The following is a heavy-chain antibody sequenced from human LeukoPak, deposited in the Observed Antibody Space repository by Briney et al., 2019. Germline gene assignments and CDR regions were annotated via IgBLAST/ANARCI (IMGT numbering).Heavy chain of an antibody. CDR1: GFTFSSYA. CDR2: ISYDGSNK. J-gene: IGHJ4*02. D-gene: IGHD6-13*01. CDR3: ARDIAAAVGFDY. Sequence: GGSLRLSCAASGFTFSSYAMHWVRQAPGKGLEWVAVISYDGSNKYYADSVKGRFTISRDNSKNTLYLQMNSLRAEDTAVYYRARDIAAAVGFDYWGQGTLVTVSS. V-gene: IGHV3-30-3*01.